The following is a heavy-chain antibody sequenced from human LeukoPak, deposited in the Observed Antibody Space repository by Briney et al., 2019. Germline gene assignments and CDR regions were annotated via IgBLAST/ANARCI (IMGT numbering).Heavy chain of an antibody. CDR3: ARDPSNSGSYYVLDY. D-gene: IGHD1-26*01. V-gene: IGHV3-30*04. CDR2: RSSEGSHE. Sequence: GGSLRLSCAASGFTFSSFAMHWVRQAPGKWLEWVAVRSSEGSHEFYADSVKGRFSISRDNPRNTLYLQMNSLRAEDTAVYYCARDPSNSGSYYVLDYWGQGTLVTVSS. CDR1: GFTFSSFA. J-gene: IGHJ4*02.